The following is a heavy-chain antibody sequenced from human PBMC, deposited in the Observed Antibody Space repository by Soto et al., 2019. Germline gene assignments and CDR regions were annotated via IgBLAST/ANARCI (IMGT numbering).Heavy chain of an antibody. J-gene: IGHJ4*02. CDR1: GGTFSNYA. CDR3: ARVSSSWYKDYFDY. V-gene: IGHV1-69*12. D-gene: IGHD6-13*01. Sequence: QVQLVQSGAEVKKPGSSVKVSCKASGGTFSNYAISWVRQAPGQGLEWMGGIIPIFGTTNYAQRFQGRVKITADESTSTAYMELSSLRSEDTAVYYCARVSSSWYKDYFDYWGQGTLVTVSS. CDR2: IIPIFGTT.